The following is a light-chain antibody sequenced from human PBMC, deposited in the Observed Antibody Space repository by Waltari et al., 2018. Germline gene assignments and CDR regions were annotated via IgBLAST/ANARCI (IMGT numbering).Light chain of an antibody. Sequence: EVVLTQSPDTLSVSPGERATLSCRTSRSVNSNLAWYQHKPGQAPRLLMYGASTRPTGIPARFSGSESGTEFTLTITSLQSEDFAVYYCQQYNNWPLTFGGGTKLEIK. J-gene: IGKJ4*01. CDR1: RSVNSN. CDR3: QQYNNWPLT. CDR2: GAS. V-gene: IGKV3-15*01.